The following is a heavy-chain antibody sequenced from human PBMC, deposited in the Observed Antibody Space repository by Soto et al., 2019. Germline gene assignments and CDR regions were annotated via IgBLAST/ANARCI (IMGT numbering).Heavy chain of an antibody. V-gene: IGHV1-69*12. CDR1: GGTFSSYA. D-gene: IGHD4-17*01. CDR3: ARALPYGDYGYFDY. CDR2: IIPIFGTA. Sequence: VQLMPSGAEVKKPGSSVKVSCKASGGTFSSYAISWVRQAPGQGLEWMGGIIPIFGTAKYAQKFQGRVTINADESTNTAYMELSSLRSEDTAVYYCARALPYGDYGYFDYWGQGTLVTVSS. J-gene: IGHJ4*02.